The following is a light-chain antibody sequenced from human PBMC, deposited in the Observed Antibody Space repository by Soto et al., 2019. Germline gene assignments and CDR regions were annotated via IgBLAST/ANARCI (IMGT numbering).Light chain of an antibody. V-gene: IGKV3-20*01. Sequence: EIVVTQSPCTLSLSPGERATLSCRASQSVSSSNLAWYQQKPGQAPRLLIYGASSRATGIPDRFSGSGSGTDFTLTISRLESEDFAVYYCQQYGSTPRTFGHGTKVQIK. CDR3: QQYGSTPRT. J-gene: IGKJ1*01. CDR2: GAS. CDR1: QSVSSSN.